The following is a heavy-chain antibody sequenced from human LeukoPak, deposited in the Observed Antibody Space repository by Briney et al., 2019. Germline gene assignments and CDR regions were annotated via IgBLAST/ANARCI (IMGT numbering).Heavy chain of an antibody. CDR3: ARDAGFGHRSGDAFDI. Sequence: SQTLSLTCAISGDCVSSNSAAWNWIRQSPSRGLEWLGRTKYRSKWYNDYAASVKNRTTINSDTSKNQFSLQLNSVTPEDTAVYYCARDAGFGHRSGDAFDIWGQGKMVTVSS. CDR2: TKYRSKWYN. J-gene: IGHJ3*02. D-gene: IGHD6-19*01. V-gene: IGHV6-1*01. CDR1: GDCVSSNSAA.